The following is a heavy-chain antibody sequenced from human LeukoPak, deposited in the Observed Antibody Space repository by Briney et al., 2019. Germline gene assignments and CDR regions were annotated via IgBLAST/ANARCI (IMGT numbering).Heavy chain of an antibody. CDR3: ARVSASYYDSSGYPTDHFDY. D-gene: IGHD3-22*01. J-gene: IGHJ4*02. V-gene: IGHV1-69*04. Sequence: SVKVSCKASGGTFSSYAISWVRQAPGQGLEWMGRIIPILGIANYAQKFQGRVTITADKSTSTAYMELSSLRSEDTAVYCCARVSASYYDSSGYPTDHFDYWGQGTLVTVSS. CDR1: GGTFSSYA. CDR2: IIPILGIA.